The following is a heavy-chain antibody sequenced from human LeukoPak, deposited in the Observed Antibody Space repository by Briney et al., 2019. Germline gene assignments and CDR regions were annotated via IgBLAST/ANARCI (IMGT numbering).Heavy chain of an antibody. Sequence: MTSETLSLTCAVYGGSFSGYYWSWIRQPPGKGLEWIGYIYYSGSTNYNPSLKSRVTISVDTSKNQFSLKLSSVTAADTAVYYCAREGSLRSDNWYFDLWGRGTLVTVSS. D-gene: IGHD6-19*01. CDR1: GGSFSGYY. V-gene: IGHV4-59*01. J-gene: IGHJ2*01. CDR2: IYYSGST. CDR3: AREGSLRSDNWYFDL.